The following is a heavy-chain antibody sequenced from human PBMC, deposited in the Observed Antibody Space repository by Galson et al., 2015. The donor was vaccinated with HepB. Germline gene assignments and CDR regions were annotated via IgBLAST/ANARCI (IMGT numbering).Heavy chain of an antibody. D-gene: IGHD6-13*01. CDR1: GGSISSGGYY. V-gene: IGHV4-31*03. CDR2: IYYSGST. CDR3: ARDREQQLPPGWFDP. Sequence: TLSLTCTVSGGSISSGGYYWSWIRQHPGKGLEWIGYIYYSGSTYYNPSLKSRVTISVDTSKNQFSLKLSSVTAADTAVYYCARDREQQLPPGWFDPWGQGTLVTVSS. J-gene: IGHJ5*02.